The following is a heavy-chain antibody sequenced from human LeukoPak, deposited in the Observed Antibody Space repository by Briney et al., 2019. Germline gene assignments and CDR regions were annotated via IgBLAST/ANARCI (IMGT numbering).Heavy chain of an antibody. CDR2: ISGSGSYK. D-gene: IGHD3-3*01. Sequence: GGSLRLSCAASGFTFSSYCMNWVRQAPGKGLEWVASISGSGSYKYYEDSVKGRITISRDNAKTSLYLQINSLRAEDTAVYNCAKDKHYDFWSVYYTGNDPYIWGQGTMVTVSS. J-gene: IGHJ3*02. CDR3: AKDKHYDFWSVYYTGNDPYI. CDR1: GFTFSSYC. V-gene: IGHV3-21*01.